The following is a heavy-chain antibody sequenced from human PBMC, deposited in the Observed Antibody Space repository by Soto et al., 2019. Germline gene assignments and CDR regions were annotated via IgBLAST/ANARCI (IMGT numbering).Heavy chain of an antibody. CDR1: GGSISAYY. CDR2: SHNSGST. J-gene: IGHJ4*02. CDR3: ARHYGSGTYPLDY. V-gene: IGHV4-59*08. Sequence: QVQLQESGPGLVKPSETLSLTCTVSGGSISAYYWGWIRQPPGKGLEYIGYSHNSGSTNYNPSLKSRVTMSVDTSKNQISLKLNSVTAADTAVYYCARHYGSGTYPLDYWGQGTLVTVSS. D-gene: IGHD3-10*01.